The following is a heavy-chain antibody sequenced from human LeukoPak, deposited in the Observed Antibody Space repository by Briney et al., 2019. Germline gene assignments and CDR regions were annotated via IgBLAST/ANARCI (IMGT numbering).Heavy chain of an antibody. Sequence: ASVKVSCKASGYTFTGYYMHWVRQAPGQGLEWMGWINPNSGGTNYAQKFQGRVTMTRDTSISTAYMELSRLRSDDTAVYYCARDQGIVGATEYWGQGTLVTVSS. CDR3: ARDQGIVGATEY. CDR1: GYTFTGYY. J-gene: IGHJ4*02. CDR2: INPNSGGT. V-gene: IGHV1-2*02. D-gene: IGHD1-26*01.